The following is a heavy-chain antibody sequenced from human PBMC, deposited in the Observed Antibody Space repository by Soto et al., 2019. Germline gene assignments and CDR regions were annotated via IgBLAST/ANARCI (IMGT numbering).Heavy chain of an antibody. D-gene: IGHD3-10*01. V-gene: IGHV4-39*02. Sequence: SETLSLTCTVSGGSMSSSSYYWGWIRQPPGKGLEWIGSIYYSGSTYYNPSLKSRVTISVDTSKNQFSLKLSSVTAADTAVYYCAKDLRDLRLWFGPSVRFDYWGQGTLVTVSS. J-gene: IGHJ4*02. CDR3: AKDLRDLRLWFGPSVRFDY. CDR2: IYYSGST. CDR1: GGSMSSSSYY.